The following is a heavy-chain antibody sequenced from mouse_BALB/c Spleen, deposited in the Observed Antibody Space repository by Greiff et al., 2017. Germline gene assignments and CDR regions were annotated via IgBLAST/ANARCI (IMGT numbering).Heavy chain of an antibody. CDR1: GYTFTDYA. Sequence: VQLQESGAELVRPGVSVKISCKGSGYTFTDYAMHWVKQSHAKSLEWIGVISTYYGDASYNQKFKGKATMTVDKSSSTAYMELARLTSEDSAIYYCASGNFWFAYWGQGTLVTVS. CDR3: ASGNFWFAY. J-gene: IGHJ3*01. D-gene: IGHD2-1*01. CDR2: ISTYYGDA. V-gene: IGHV1S137*01.